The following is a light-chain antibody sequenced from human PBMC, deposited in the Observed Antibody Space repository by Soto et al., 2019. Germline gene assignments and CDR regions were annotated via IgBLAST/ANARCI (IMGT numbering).Light chain of an antibody. J-gene: IGKJ1*01. V-gene: IGKV3-11*01. CDR1: QSVSSY. Sequence: EIVLTQYPATLSLSPGERATLSCRASQSVSSYIAWFRQKPGQAPRLLIYDASSRAAGVPDRFSGSWSGTDFTLTISSLEPEDFAVYFCHHFATSRTFGQGTKVDMK. CDR2: DAS. CDR3: HHFATSRT.